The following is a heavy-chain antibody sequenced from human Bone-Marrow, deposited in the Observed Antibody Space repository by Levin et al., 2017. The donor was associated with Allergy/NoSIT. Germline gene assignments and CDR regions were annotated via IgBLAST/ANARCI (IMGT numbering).Heavy chain of an antibody. CDR3: ASNADFGY. CDR1: GFTVSRNY. J-gene: IGHJ4*02. Sequence: GESLKISCAASGFTVSRNYMSWVRQAPGKGLEWVSLIYSDGSTHYADSVRGRFTISRDNSKNTLFLQMTSLRVDDTAVYYCASNADFGYWGQGTLVTVSS. CDR2: IYSDGST. V-gene: IGHV3-53*01.